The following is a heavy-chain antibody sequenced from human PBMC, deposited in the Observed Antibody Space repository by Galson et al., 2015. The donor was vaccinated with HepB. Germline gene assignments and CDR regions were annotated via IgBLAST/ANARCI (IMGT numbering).Heavy chain of an antibody. CDR2: ISYDGSNK. D-gene: IGHD5-12*01. J-gene: IGHJ4*02. CDR3: AREGYSGYDVPDFDY. V-gene: IGHV3-30*04. CDR1: GFTFSSYA. Sequence: LRLSCAASGFTFSSYAMHWVRQAPGKGLEWVAVISYDGSNKYCADSVKGRFTISRDNSKNTLYLQMNSLRAEDTAVYYCAREGYSGYDVPDFDYWGQGTLVTVSS.